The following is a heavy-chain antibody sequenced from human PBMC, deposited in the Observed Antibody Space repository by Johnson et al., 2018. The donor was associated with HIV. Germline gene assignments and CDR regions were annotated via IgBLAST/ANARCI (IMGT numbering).Heavy chain of an antibody. J-gene: IGHJ3*02. D-gene: IGHD3-22*01. CDR3: AGERGSSGYSVDDAFDI. CDR1: GFTFDDYA. V-gene: IGHV3-7*04. CDR2: MKQDGSEQ. Sequence: MQLVESGGGLVQPGRSLRLSCADSGFTFDDYAMNWVRQAPGKGLEWVANMKQDGSEQYYVDSVKGRFTISRDNSKNTLYLQMNSLRAEDPAVYYCAGERGSSGYSVDDAFDIWGQGTMVTVSS.